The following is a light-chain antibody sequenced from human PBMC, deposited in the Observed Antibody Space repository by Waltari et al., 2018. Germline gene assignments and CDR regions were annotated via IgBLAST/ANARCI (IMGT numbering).Light chain of an antibody. CDR2: SNN. CDR3: AAWDDSLDGYV. Sequence: GSSSNIGGNPVNWYQQFPGRAPKLLIYSNNQRPSGVPDRVSGSKSGTSASLAISGLQSEDEADFYCAAWDDSLDGYVFGTGTKVTVL. V-gene: IGLV1-44*01. CDR1: SSNIGGNP. J-gene: IGLJ1*01.